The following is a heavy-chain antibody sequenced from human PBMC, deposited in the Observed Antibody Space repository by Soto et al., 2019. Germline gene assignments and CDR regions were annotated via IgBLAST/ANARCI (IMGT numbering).Heavy chain of an antibody. J-gene: IGHJ3*02. CDR1: GDTLSRDA. CDR3: ARHGTGGAFDI. D-gene: IGHD2-8*02. Sequence: LVKVSCKASGDTLSRDAISWVRKKHGQGLEWMGGIIPIFGTANYAQKFQGRVTITADESTSTAYMELSSLRSDDTAVYYCARHGTGGAFDIWGQGTMVTVSS. CDR2: IIPIFGTA. V-gene: IGHV1-69*13.